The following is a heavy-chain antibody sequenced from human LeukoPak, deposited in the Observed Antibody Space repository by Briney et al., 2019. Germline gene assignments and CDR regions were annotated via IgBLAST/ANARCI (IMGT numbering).Heavy chain of an antibody. CDR1: GYTFTYRY. Sequence: SVKVSCKASGYTFTYRYLHWVRQAPGQALEWMGWITPFNGNTNYAQRFQDRVTITRDRSMSTAYMELSSLRSEDTAMYYCTVDTARNWFDPWGQGTLVTVSS. V-gene: IGHV1-45*02. CDR3: TVDTARNWFDP. CDR2: ITPFNGNT. D-gene: IGHD5-18*01. J-gene: IGHJ5*02.